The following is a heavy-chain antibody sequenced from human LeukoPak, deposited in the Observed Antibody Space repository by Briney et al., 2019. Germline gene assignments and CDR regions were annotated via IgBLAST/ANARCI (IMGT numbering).Heavy chain of an antibody. V-gene: IGHV3-74*01. CDR3: ARGGYGAHMG. CDR1: GFTFSSFW. D-gene: IGHD4-17*01. Sequence: PGGSPRLSCAASGFTFSSFWMHWVRQAPGKGLVWVSGINSDGSTTSYADSVKGRFTISRDNAKNTMYLQMNSLRPEDTAVYYCARGGYGAHMGWGQGTLVTVSS. CDR2: INSDGSTT. J-gene: IGHJ4*02.